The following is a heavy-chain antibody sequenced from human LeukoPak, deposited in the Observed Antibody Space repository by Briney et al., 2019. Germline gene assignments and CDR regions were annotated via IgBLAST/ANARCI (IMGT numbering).Heavy chain of an antibody. CDR1: GGSISSYY. CDR3: ARRTRKWEVLRTAGAFDL. Sequence: SETLSLTCTVSGGSISSYYWSWIRQPPGKGLEWIGEINHSGSTNYTPSLKSRVTISVDTSKNQFSLNLSSVTAADTAVYYCARRTRKWEVLRTAGAFDLWGQGTMVTVSS. J-gene: IGHJ3*01. D-gene: IGHD1-26*01. V-gene: IGHV4-34*01. CDR2: INHSGST.